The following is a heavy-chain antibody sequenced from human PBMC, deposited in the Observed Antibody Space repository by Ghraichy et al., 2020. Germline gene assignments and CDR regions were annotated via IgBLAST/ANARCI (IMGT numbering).Heavy chain of an antibody. Sequence: GGSLRLSCAASGFTFSTYNMNWVRQAPGKGLKWVSSISGSGRYIFYADSVKGRFTISRDNAKNSLYLQMNSLRAEDTAVYYCARDPYDYGDYGGDAFDIWGQGTMVTVSS. D-gene: IGHD4-17*01. CDR1: GFTFSTYN. J-gene: IGHJ3*02. V-gene: IGHV3-21*01. CDR2: ISGSGRYI. CDR3: ARDPYDYGDYGGDAFDI.